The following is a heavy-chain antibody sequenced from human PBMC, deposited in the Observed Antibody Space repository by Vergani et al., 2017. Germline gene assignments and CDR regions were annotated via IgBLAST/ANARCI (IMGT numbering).Heavy chain of an antibody. CDR2: FYYSGNT. D-gene: IGHD3-9*01. J-gene: IGHJ4*02. CDR1: GGSMSSADYY. CDR3: ARTESFILRYFHWAL. Sequence: QVRLQESGPGLVKPSETLSLTCTVSGGSMSSADYYWSWIRQSPGKGLEWIGYFYYSGNTTYNPSLKSRVTISADTSKNQFSLKLRSVTAADTAIYFCARTESFILRYFHWALWGQGTLVTVSS. V-gene: IGHV4-30-4*01.